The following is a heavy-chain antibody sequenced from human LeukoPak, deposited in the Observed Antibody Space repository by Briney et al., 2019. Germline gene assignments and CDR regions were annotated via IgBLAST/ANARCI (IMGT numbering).Heavy chain of an antibody. CDR1: GGSISSSSYY. Sequence: PSETLSLTCTVSGGSISSSSYYWGWIRQPPGKGLEWIGSIYYSGSTYYNPSLKSRVTISVDTSKNQFSLKLSSVTAADTAVYYCARERYFDFSGDYYYYYYVDVWGKGTTVTVSS. CDR2: IYYSGST. D-gene: IGHD3-9*01. V-gene: IGHV4-39*07. J-gene: IGHJ6*03. CDR3: ARERYFDFSGDYYYYYYVDV.